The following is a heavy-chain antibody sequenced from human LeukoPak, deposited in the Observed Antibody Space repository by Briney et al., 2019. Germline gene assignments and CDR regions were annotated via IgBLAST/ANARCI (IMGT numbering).Heavy chain of an antibody. D-gene: IGHD6-13*01. CDR1: GGSISSSSYY. Sequence: PSETLSLTCTVSGGSISSSSYYWGWIRQPPGKGLEWIGSIYYSGSTYYNPSLKSRVTISVDTSKNQFSLKLSSVTAADTAVYYCARAPVHSSSRYYYYGMDVWGQGTTVTVSS. V-gene: IGHV4-39*07. CDR2: IYYSGST. CDR3: ARAPVHSSSRYYYYGMDV. J-gene: IGHJ6*02.